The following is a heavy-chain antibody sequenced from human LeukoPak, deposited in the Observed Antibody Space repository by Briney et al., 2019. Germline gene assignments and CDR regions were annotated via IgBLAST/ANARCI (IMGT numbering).Heavy chain of an antibody. CDR1: GYTFTSYY. D-gene: IGHD5-12*01. CDR2: INPSGGST. V-gene: IGHV1-46*03. J-gene: IGHJ4*02. Sequence: ASVKVSCKASGYTFTSYYMHWVRQAPGQGLEWRGIINPSGGSTNYAQKFQGRVTMTRDTSTSTVYMELSSLRSEDTAVYYCARGSSGYAPIDFWGQGTLVTVSS. CDR3: ARGSSGYAPIDF.